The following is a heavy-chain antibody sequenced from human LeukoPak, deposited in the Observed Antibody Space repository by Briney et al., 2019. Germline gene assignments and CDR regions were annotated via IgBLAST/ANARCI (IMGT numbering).Heavy chain of an antibody. CDR1: GFTFSFYA. D-gene: IGHD3-22*01. V-gene: IGHV3-64D*09. CDR2: ISSNGGNT. J-gene: IGHJ3*01. CDR3: VKGFPHYYDSSGFGAFDV. Sequence: GGSLRLSCSASGFTFSFYAMGWVRQAPGKGLEYVSAISSNGGNTYYADSVKGRFTISRDNSKNTLYLQMNSLRAGDTAVYYCVKGFPHYYDSSGFGAFDVWGQGTIVTVSS.